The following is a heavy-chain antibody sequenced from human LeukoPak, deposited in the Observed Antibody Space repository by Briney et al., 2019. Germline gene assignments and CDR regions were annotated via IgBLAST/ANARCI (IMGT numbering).Heavy chain of an antibody. Sequence: SETLSLPCTVSGGSLSSSSYYWGWIRQPPAKGLEWIGSNYYSGSTYYNPSLKSRVTISVDTSKNQFSLKLSSVTAADTAVYYCVRGSEKGYYYDSSGYCSPPDYWGQGTLVTVSS. D-gene: IGHD3-22*01. J-gene: IGHJ4*02. CDR1: GGSLSSSSYY. CDR3: VRGSEKGYYYDSSGYCSPPDY. V-gene: IGHV4-39*07. CDR2: NYYSGST.